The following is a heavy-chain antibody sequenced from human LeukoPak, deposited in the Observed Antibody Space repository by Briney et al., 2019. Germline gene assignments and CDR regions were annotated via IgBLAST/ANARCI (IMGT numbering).Heavy chain of an antibody. CDR3: ARESTPLRGAFDP. CDR1: GFTVRNNH. D-gene: IGHD5-24*01. Sequence: GGSLRLSCAASGFTVRNNHMSWVRQAPGKGLEWVSVIDSRDNTYHADSVKGRFTISRHTSKNTLYLQMNSLRAEDTAVYYCARESTPLRGAFDPWGPGTLVTVP. J-gene: IGHJ5*02. CDR2: IDSRDNT. V-gene: IGHV3-53*04.